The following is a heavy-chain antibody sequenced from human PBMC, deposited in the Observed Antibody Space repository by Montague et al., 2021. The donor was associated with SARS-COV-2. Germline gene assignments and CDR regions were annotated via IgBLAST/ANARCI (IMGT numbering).Heavy chain of an antibody. D-gene: IGHD2-21*01. V-gene: IGHV4-39*01. J-gene: IGHJ3*02. Sequence: SETLSLTCTVSGDSIGSGSYYWSWIRQPPGKGLEWIGSMYNSGSTNYNPSLKTRVTMSVDKTKNQFSLKLSSVTAADTAVYYCATCGKMTEDGAFDIWGQETMVTVSS. CDR1: GDSIGSGSYY. CDR3: ATCGKMTEDGAFDI. CDR2: MYNSGST.